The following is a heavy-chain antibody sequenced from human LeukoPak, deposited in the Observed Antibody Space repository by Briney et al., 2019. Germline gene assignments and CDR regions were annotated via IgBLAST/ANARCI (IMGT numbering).Heavy chain of an antibody. D-gene: IGHD3-22*01. CDR1: GGTFSSYA. CDR3: ARDLITYYYDSSGSKAHYYYYYYMDV. CDR2: IIPIFGTA. V-gene: IGHV1-69*13. Sequence: GASVKVSCKASGGTFSSYAISWVRQAPGQGLEWMGGIIPIFGTANYAQKFQGRVTITADESTSTAYMELRSLRSEDTAVYYCARDLITYYYDSSGSKAHYYYYYYMDVWGKGTTVTVSS. J-gene: IGHJ6*03.